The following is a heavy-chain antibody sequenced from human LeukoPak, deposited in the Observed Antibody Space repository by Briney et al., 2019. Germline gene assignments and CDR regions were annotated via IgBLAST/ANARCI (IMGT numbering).Heavy chain of an antibody. CDR3: ARTPEFGGVIVRGAFDI. CDR2: IIPIFGTA. J-gene: IGHJ3*02. D-gene: IGHD3-16*02. CDR1: GGTFSSYA. Sequence: ASVKVSCKASGGTFSSYAISWVRQAPGQGLEWMGGIIPIFGTANYAQKFQGRVTITTDESTSTAYMELSSLRSEDTAVYYCARTPEFGGVIVRGAFDIWGQGTMVTVSS. V-gene: IGHV1-69*05.